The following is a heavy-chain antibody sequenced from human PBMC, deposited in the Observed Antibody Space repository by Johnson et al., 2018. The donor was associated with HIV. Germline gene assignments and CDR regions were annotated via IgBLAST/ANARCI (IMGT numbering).Heavy chain of an antibody. CDR3: VRGRIAMREVDLRGGAFDI. Sequence: QMQLVESGGGLVRPGESLRLSCVASGFTFSDYGMHWVRQAPGKGLEWVAVISFYGSGEYYVDSVKGRFTISRDNSNNTLYLQMNSLRTEDTAGYFCVRGRIAMREVDLRGGAFDIWGQGTMVTVSS. V-gene: IGHV3-30*03. D-gene: IGHD2-21*01. CDR2: ISFYGSGE. J-gene: IGHJ3*02. CDR1: GFTFSDYG.